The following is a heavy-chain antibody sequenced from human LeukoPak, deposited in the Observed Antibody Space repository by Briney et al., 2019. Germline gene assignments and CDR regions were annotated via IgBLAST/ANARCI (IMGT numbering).Heavy chain of an antibody. CDR3: ARPYFPSGSTSLLRY. Sequence: SETLSLTCTVSGYSISSGFYWGWIRQPPGKGLEWIGTIYHSGSTYSNPSLKSRVTISVDTSKNQFSLKLSSVTAADTAVYYCARPYFPSGSTSLLRYWGQGTLVTVSS. V-gene: IGHV4-38-2*02. CDR2: IYHSGST. CDR1: GYSISSGFY. D-gene: IGHD1-26*01. J-gene: IGHJ4*02.